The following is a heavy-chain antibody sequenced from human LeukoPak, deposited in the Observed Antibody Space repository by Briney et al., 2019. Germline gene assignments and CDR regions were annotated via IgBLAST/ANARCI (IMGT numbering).Heavy chain of an antibody. CDR2: IYYSGST. CDR1: GGSISSYY. J-gene: IGHJ4*02. V-gene: IGHV4-59*01. D-gene: IGHD1-26*01. CDR3: ARVQWGYCFDY. Sequence: PSETLSLTCTVSGGSISSYYWSWIRQPPGKGLEWIGYIYYSGSTNYNPSLKSRVTISVDTSKNQFSLKLSSVTAADTAVYYCARVQWGYCFDYWGQGTLVTVSS.